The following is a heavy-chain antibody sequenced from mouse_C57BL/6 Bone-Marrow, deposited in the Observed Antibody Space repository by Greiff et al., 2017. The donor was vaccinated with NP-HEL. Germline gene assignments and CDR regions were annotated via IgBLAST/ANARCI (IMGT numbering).Heavy chain of an antibody. J-gene: IGHJ3*01. CDR2: INPYNGDT. Sequence: EVKLQESGPELVKPGDSVKISCKASGYSFTGYFMNWVMQSHGKSLEWIGRINPYNGDTFYNQKFKGKATLTVDKSSSTAHVELRSLTSEDSAVYYCARGSGNHPFAYWGQGTLVTVSA. CDR1: GYSFTGYF. CDR3: ARGSGNHPFAY. V-gene: IGHV1-20*01. D-gene: IGHD1-3*01.